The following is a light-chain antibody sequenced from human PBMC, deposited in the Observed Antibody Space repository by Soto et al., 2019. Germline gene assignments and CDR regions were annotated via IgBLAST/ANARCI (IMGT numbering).Light chain of an antibody. CDR3: QQLAT. Sequence: EIVLTQSPGTLSLSPGERATLSCRASQSVRNNYLAWYQQKPGQAPRLLIYGASNRATGIPDRFSGSGSGTDFTLTISRLEPEDFAVYYCQQLATLGQGTKVEIK. V-gene: IGKV3-20*01. CDR2: GAS. CDR1: QSVRNNY. J-gene: IGKJ1*01.